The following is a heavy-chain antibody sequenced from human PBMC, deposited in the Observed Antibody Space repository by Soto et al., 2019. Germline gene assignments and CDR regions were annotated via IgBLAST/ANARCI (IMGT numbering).Heavy chain of an antibody. J-gene: IGHJ3*02. V-gene: IGHV3-23*01. CDR2: ITSGGST. D-gene: IGHD2-2*01. CDR3: AKGGRVPAAINFQDFDAFDI. CDR1: GFTFSSYA. Sequence: GGSLRLSCAASGFTFSSYAMNWVRQAPGKGPEWVSIITSGGSTYYADSVKGRFTISRDNSKNSLYLQMNSLRAEDTAGFYLAKGGRVPAAINFQDFDAFDIWGQGTMVTVSS.